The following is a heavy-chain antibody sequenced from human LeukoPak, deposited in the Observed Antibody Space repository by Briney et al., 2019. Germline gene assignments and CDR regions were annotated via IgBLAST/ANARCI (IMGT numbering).Heavy chain of an antibody. J-gene: IGHJ1*01. V-gene: IGHV5-10-1*01. CDR2: IDPSDSYT. CDR3: ARHQMLFRYFQH. CDR1: GYSFTSYW. D-gene: IGHD2-21*01. Sequence: GESLKISCKGSGYSFTSYWISWVRQMPGKGLEWMGRIDPSDSYTNYSPSFQGHVTISADKSISTAYLQWSSLKASDTAMYYCARHQMLFRYFQHWGQGTLVTVSS.